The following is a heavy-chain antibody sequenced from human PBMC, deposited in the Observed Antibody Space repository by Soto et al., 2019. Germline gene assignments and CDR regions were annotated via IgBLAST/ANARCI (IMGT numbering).Heavy chain of an antibody. CDR2: ISSSSYI. Sequence: LRLSCAASGFTFSSYSMNWVRQAPGKGLEWVSSISSSSYIYYADSVKGRFTISRDNAKNSLYLQMNSLRAEDTAVYYCARDPGGYSYGYEQYYFDYWGQGTLVTVSS. J-gene: IGHJ4*02. CDR1: GFTFSSYS. V-gene: IGHV3-21*01. CDR3: ARDPGGYSYGYEQYYFDY. D-gene: IGHD5-18*01.